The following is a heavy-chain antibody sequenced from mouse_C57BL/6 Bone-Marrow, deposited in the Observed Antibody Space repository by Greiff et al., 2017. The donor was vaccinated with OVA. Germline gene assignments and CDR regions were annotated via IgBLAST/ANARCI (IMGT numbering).Heavy chain of an antibody. V-gene: IGHV14-4*01. CDR3: TTYGNHYYAMDY. CDR2: IDPENGDT. J-gene: IGHJ4*01. CDR1: GFNIKDDY. Sequence: EVKLMESGAELVRPGASVKLSCTASGFNIKDDYMHWVKQRPEQGLEWIGWIDPENGDTEYASKFQGKATITADTSSNTAYLQLSSLTSEDTAVYYCTTYGNHYYAMDYWGQGTSVTVSS. D-gene: IGHD2-1*01.